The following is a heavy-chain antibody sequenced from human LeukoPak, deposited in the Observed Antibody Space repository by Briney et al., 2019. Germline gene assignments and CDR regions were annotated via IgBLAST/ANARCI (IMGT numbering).Heavy chain of an antibody. CDR2: ISGSGGNT. Sequence: GGSLRLSCAASGFTFNSYGMNWVRQIPGKGLEWVSGISGSGGNTYYADSVKGRFTISGDNSKNTLDLQMNSLGAEDTVVYHCARAIATAGTSSWFDPWGQGTLVTVSS. J-gene: IGHJ5*02. CDR3: ARAIATAGTSSWFDP. V-gene: IGHV3-23*01. D-gene: IGHD6-13*01. CDR1: GFTFNSYG.